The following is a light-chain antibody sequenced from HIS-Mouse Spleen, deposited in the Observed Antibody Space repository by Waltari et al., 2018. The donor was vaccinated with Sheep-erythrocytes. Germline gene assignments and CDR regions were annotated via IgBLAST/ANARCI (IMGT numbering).Light chain of an antibody. CDR2: DAS. CDR1: QDISNY. CDR3: QQYDNLLALT. Sequence: DIQMTQPPSSLSASVGDRVTITCQASQDISNYLNCDQQKPGKDHKLLTYDASNLETGVPSRFSGSGSGTDFTFTISSLQPEDIATYYCQQYDNLLALTFGGGTKVEIK. V-gene: IGKV1-33*01. J-gene: IGKJ4*01.